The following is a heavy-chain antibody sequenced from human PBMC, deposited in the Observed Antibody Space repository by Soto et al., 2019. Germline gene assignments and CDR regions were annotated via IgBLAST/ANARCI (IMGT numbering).Heavy chain of an antibody. CDR3: ARHDGFSSGWIFDY. CDR1: GDPITSRTYS. V-gene: IGHV4-39*01. CDR2: IYYHGNT. D-gene: IGHD6-19*01. Sequence: SENLSITSAVSGDPITSRTYSCGLIRQPPGKTLEWIGTIYYHGNTYSNPSLKSRVTISVDTSNNQLSLKLRSVTAADTAVYYCARHDGFSSGWIFDYWGHGTLVTVSS. J-gene: IGHJ4*01.